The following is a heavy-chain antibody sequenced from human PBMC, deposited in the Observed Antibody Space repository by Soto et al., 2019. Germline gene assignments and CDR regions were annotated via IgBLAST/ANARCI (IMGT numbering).Heavy chain of an antibody. CDR3: ALTTTYSSSWYYYYGMDV. D-gene: IGHD6-13*01. V-gene: IGHV4-59*08. CDR2: IYYSGST. J-gene: IGHJ6*02. Sequence: SETLSLTCTVSGGSISSYYWSWIRQPPGKGLEWIGYIYYSGSTNYNPSLKSRVTISVDTAKNQFSLKLSSVTAADTAVYYCALTTTYSSSWYYYYGMDVWGQGTTVTVSS. CDR1: GGSISSYY.